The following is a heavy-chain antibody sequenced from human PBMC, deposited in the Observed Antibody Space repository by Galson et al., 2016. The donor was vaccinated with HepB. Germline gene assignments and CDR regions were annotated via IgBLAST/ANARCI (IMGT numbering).Heavy chain of an antibody. J-gene: IGHJ4*02. D-gene: IGHD3-22*01. CDR2: IWNDGSKK. Sequence: LEWVALIWNDGSKKYYGDSVRGRFTISRDNSKNTLYLQMNSLRAEDTAVYYCARSGSYFDSAGYYRDPFDYWGQGTLVTVSS. V-gene: IGHV3-33*01. CDR3: ARSGSYFDSAGYYRDPFDY.